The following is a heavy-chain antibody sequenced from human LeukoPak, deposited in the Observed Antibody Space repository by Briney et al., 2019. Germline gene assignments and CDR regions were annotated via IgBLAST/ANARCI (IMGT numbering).Heavy chain of an antibody. V-gene: IGHV3-53*01. Sequence: GGSLRLSCTVSGFTVSSNSMSWVRQAPGKGLEWVSFMYSDNTHYSDSVKGRFTISRDNSKNTLYLQMNSLRAEDTAVYYCARRAGAYSHPYDYWGQGTLVTVSS. CDR1: GFTVSSNS. CDR2: MYSDNT. D-gene: IGHD4/OR15-4a*01. CDR3: ARRAGAYSHPYDY. J-gene: IGHJ4*02.